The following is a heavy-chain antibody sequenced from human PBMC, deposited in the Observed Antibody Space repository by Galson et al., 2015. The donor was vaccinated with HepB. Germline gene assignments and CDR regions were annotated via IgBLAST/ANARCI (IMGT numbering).Heavy chain of an antibody. CDR3: ARSVDTAVETTDYYYFYMDV. V-gene: IGHV4-59*01. CDR2: IYYSGST. Sequence: SETLSLTCTVSGGSISSFCWSWIRQPPGEGLEWIGYIYYSGSTDYNPSLKSRVTISVDTSKNQFSLKLSSVTAADTAVYYCARSVDTAVETTDYYYFYMDVWGKGTTVTVSS. D-gene: IGHD5-18*01. J-gene: IGHJ6*03. CDR1: GGSISSFC.